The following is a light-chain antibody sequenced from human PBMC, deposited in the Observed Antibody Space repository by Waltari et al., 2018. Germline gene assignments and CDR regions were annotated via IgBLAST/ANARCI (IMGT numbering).Light chain of an antibody. CDR3: QVWASTSDRV. V-gene: IGLV3-21*04. J-gene: IGLJ2*01. CDR2: YDS. CDR1: NIGSEH. Sequence: SYVLTQPPSVSVAQGETARITCGGANIGSEHVHWYQQKPGPAPVVVIYYDSDRPSVLPDRFTGSNSGNSATLTISRVEAGDAADYYCQVWASTSDRVFGGWTKLTVV.